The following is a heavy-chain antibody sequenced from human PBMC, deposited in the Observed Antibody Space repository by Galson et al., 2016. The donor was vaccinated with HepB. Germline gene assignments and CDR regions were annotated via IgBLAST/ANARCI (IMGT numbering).Heavy chain of an antibody. CDR1: GFTFSSYA. J-gene: IGHJ6*02. D-gene: IGHD5-18*01. Sequence: SLRLSCAASGFTFSSYAMTWVRQAPGKGLQWVSTISGSGDYTFYADSVKGQFTISRDNSKNTLYLQMNSLRAEDTAVYYCAKAAYNTAMFSLYYYYGMDVWGQGTTVTGSS. CDR2: ISGSGDYT. V-gene: IGHV3-23*01. CDR3: AKAAYNTAMFSLYYYYGMDV.